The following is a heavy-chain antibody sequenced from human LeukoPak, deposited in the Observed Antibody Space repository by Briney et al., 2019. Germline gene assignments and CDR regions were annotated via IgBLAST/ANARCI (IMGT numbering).Heavy chain of an antibody. CDR3: ARAGIAVAGIDY. CDR2: ISSSSSYI. J-gene: IGHJ4*02. V-gene: IGHV3-21*01. Sequence: GGSLRLSCAASGFTVSSKYMTWVRQAPGKGLEWVSSISSSSSYIYYADSVKGRFTISRDNAKNSLYLQMNSLRAEDTAVYYCARAGIAVAGIDYWGQGTLVTVSS. D-gene: IGHD6-19*01. CDR1: GFTVSSKY.